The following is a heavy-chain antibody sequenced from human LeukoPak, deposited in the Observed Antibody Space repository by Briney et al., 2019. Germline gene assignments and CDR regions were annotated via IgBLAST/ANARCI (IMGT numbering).Heavy chain of an antibody. CDR1: GFTFSSYS. CDR2: ISSSSSYI. Sequence: PGGSLRLSCAASGFTFSSYSMNWVRQAPGKGLEWVSSISSSSSYIYYADSVRGRFTISRDNAKNSLYLQMNSLRAEDTAVYYCATSGKVATDYWGQGTLVTVSS. V-gene: IGHV3-21*01. J-gene: IGHJ4*02. CDR3: ATSGKVATDY. D-gene: IGHD5-12*01.